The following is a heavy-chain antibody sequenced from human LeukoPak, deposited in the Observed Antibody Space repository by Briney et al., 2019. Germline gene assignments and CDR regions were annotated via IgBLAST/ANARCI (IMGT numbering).Heavy chain of an antibody. CDR2: ISSSGSTI. CDR3: AKDPPEMAAAGIY. V-gene: IGHV3-11*04. J-gene: IGHJ4*02. D-gene: IGHD6-13*01. CDR1: GFTFSDYY. Sequence: PGRSLRLSCAASGFTFSDYYMSWIRQAPGKGLEWVSYISSSGSTIYYADSVKGRFTISRDNAKNSLYLQMNSLRAEDTAVYYCAKDPPEMAAAGIYWGQGTLVTVSS.